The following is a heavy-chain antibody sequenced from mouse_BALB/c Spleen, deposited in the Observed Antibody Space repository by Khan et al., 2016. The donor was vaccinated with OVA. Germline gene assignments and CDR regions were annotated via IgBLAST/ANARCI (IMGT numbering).Heavy chain of an antibody. CDR1: GFTFSSYG. J-gene: IGHJ2*01. V-gene: IGHV5-17*02. Sequence: EVELVESGGGLVQPGGSRKLSCAASGFTFSSYGMHWVRQAPERGLEWVAYISGDSNTIYYADTVQGRFTISRDNPRNNLFLQITSLISEDTAMYYCATSDFYGYYFDYWGPGTTRTVSS. CDR3: ATSDFYGYYFDY. CDR2: ISGDSNTI. D-gene: IGHD1-1*01.